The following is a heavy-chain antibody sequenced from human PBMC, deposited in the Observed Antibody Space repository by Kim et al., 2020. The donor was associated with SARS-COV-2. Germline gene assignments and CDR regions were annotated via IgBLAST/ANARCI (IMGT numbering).Heavy chain of an antibody. CDR3: ARIKTDHKRIYDSSGQYYFDY. D-gene: IGHD3-22*01. CDR1: GYTFTSYA. Sequence: ASVKVSCKASGYTFTSYAMHWVRQAPGQRLEWMGWINAGNGNTKYSQKFQGRVTITRDTSASTAYMELSSLRSEDTAVYYCARIKTDHKRIYDSSGQYYFDYWGQGTLVTVSS. J-gene: IGHJ4*02. V-gene: IGHV1-3*01. CDR2: INAGNGNT.